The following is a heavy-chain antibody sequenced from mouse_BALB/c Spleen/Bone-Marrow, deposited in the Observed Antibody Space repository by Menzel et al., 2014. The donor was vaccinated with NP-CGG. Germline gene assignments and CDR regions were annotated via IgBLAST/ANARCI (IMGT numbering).Heavy chain of an antibody. CDR2: ILPGSGSS. Sequence: VQLQQFGAELMKPGASVKISCKATGYTFSNYWIEWIKQRPGHGLEWIGEILPGSGSSNYNEKLKGKATFTADTSSNTAYMQLSSLTSEDAAVYYCARTADGYYYAMDYWGQGTSVTVSS. D-gene: IGHD2-3*01. CDR3: ARTADGYYYAMDY. J-gene: IGHJ4*01. CDR1: GYTFSNYW. V-gene: IGHV1-9*01.